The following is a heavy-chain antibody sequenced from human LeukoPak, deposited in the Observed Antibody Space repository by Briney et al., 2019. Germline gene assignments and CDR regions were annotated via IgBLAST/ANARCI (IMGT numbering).Heavy chain of an antibody. J-gene: IGHJ5*02. V-gene: IGHV4-59*08. CDR3: ARHDRSSWYCFDP. CDR2: IYYSGST. CDR1: GGSFSGHY. D-gene: IGHD6-13*01. Sequence: SETLSLTCAVYGGSFSGHYWTWIRQAPGKGLEWMGYIYYSGSTNYNPSLKSRVTISVDTSKNQFSLTLSPVTAADTAVYYCARHDRSSWYCFDPWGQGTLVTVSS.